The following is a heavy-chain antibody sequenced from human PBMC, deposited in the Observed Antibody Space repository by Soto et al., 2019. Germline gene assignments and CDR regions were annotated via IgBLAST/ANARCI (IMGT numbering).Heavy chain of an antibody. CDR1: GGSISSGDYY. Sequence: PSETLSLTCTVSGGSISSGDYYWSWIRQHPGKGLEWIGYIYYNGNLYYNPSLRSRVTISIDTSKNQFSLKLSSVTAADTAVYYCARSSYEFDPWGQGTLVTVSS. D-gene: IGHD2-2*01. J-gene: IGHJ5*02. V-gene: IGHV4-31*03. CDR2: IYYNGNL. CDR3: ARSSYEFDP.